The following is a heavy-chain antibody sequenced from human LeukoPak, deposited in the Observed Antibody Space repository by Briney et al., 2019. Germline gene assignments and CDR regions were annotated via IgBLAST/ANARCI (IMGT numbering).Heavy chain of an antibody. CDR2: TSDRGDYT. CDR3: AKESSLAVAGTNYFQH. D-gene: IGHD6-19*01. Sequence: GRSLRLSCAASGFTFTSYSMSWVRQAPGKGLEWVSGTSDRGDYTYYADSVKGRFTISRDNSKNTLYLQMNSLRAEDTAVYYCAKESSLAVAGTNYFQHWGQGTLVTVSS. CDR1: GFTFTSYS. J-gene: IGHJ1*01. V-gene: IGHV3-23*01.